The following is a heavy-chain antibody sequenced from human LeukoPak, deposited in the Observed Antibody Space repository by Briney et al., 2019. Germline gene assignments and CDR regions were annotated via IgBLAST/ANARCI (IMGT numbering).Heavy chain of an antibody. CDR3: AKSSRVGSSGYYFPDAFDI. V-gene: IGHV3-21*04. CDR1: GFTFSTYS. Sequence: GGSLRLSCAASGFTFSTYSMNWVRQAPGKGLEWVSSISGSSSFIYYADSVKGRFTISRDNSKNTLYLQMNSLRAEDTAVYYCAKSSRVGSSGYYFPDAFDIWGQGTMVTVSS. D-gene: IGHD3-22*01. CDR2: ISGSSSFI. J-gene: IGHJ3*02.